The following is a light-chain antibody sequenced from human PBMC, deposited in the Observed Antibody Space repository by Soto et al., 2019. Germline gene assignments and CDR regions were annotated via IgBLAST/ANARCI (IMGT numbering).Light chain of an antibody. J-gene: IGKJ4*01. CDR1: QSISDT. CDR3: QQRSNS. Sequence: EIVMTQSPATLSVSPGGRATLSCRASQSISDTLAWYQQKPGQVPRLLIYSASRRATGFPGRFSGSGSGTDFTLTISSLQSEDLAVYYCQQRSNSFGGGTKVDIK. V-gene: IGKV3-15*01. CDR2: SAS.